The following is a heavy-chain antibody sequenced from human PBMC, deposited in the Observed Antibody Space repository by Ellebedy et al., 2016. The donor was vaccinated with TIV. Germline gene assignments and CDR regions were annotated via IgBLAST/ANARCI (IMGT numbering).Heavy chain of an antibody. Sequence: SETLSLTXIVSGSSVSNAAYHWSWIRQHPGQGLEWIGYIYSGVSTYSNPSPESRVTISVDRSKNQFSLKLSSVTAADTAVYYCARETGGTLDYWGQGTLVLVSS. CDR2: IYSGVST. CDR1: GSSVSNAAYH. CDR3: ARETGGTLDY. V-gene: IGHV4-31*03. J-gene: IGHJ4*02. D-gene: IGHD1-14*01.